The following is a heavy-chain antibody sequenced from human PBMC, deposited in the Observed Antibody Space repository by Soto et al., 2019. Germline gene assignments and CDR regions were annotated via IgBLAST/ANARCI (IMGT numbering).Heavy chain of an antibody. V-gene: IGHV1-3*05. CDR3: ASSIVVVTALDY. J-gene: IGHJ4*02. D-gene: IGHD2-21*02. CDR2: INAGNGNT. CDR1: GYTFTSYA. Sequence: QVQLVQSGAEEKKPGASVKVSCKASGYTFTSYAMHWVRQAPGQRLEWMGWINAGNGNTKYSQKFQGRVTITRDTSASTVYMELSSLRSEDTAVYYCASSIVVVTALDYWGQGTLVTVSS.